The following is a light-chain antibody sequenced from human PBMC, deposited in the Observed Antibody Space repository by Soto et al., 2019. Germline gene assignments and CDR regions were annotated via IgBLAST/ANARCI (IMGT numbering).Light chain of an antibody. CDR1: SSDVGGYNY. CDR2: EVS. J-gene: IGLJ1*01. Sequence: QSALTQPASVSGSPGQSITISCIGTSSDVGGYNYVSWYQLHPGKAPKLIIYEVSNRPSGVSNRFSGSKSGNTASLTISGLQAEDEADYYCNSYTSSTAYVFGTGTKLTVL. CDR3: NSYTSSTAYV. V-gene: IGLV2-14*01.